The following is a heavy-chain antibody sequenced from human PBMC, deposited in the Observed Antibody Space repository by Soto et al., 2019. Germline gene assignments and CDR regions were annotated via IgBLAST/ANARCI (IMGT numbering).Heavy chain of an antibody. CDR2: TYGDSGET. CDR3: ARGQDYDSWITDH. J-gene: IGHJ4*01. D-gene: IGHD3-16*01. V-gene: IGHV1-3*01. Sequence: ASVKVSCKGSGYRFINYALHWVRQAPGQSLEWMGCTYGDSGETIYSQKFHDRVTFTRDTSASTVYMEVISLRSEDTALYYCARGQDYDSWITDHWG. CDR1: GYRFINYA.